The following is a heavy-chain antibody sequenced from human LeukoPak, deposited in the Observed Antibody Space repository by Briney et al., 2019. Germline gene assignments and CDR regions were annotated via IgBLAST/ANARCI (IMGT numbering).Heavy chain of an antibody. CDR2: ISYDGSNQ. CDR1: GFTFSTFG. Sequence: GGSLRLSCAASGFTFSTFGMHWVRQAPGKGLEWVAAISYDGSNQYYIDSVKGRFTISRDNSKNTLYLQMSSLRAEGTAVYYCTKLNNYDDYWGQGTQVTVSS. CDR3: TKLNNYDDY. V-gene: IGHV3-30*18. D-gene: IGHD1/OR15-1a*01. J-gene: IGHJ4*02.